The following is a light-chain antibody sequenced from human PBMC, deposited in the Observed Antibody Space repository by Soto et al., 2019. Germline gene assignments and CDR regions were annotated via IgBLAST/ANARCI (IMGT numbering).Light chain of an antibody. CDR1: QSVSSF. J-gene: IGKJ4*01. CDR2: DAS. CDR3: QQRTNWPLT. Sequence: EIVLTQSPATLSLSPGERATLSCRASQSVSSFLAWYQQKPGQAPRLLIYDASNRATGIPARFSGSGSGTDFTLTISSLKPEDFAVYYCQQRTNWPLTFGGGTKVELK. V-gene: IGKV3-11*01.